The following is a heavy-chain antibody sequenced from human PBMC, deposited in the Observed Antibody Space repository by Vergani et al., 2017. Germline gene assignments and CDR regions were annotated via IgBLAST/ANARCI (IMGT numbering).Heavy chain of an antibody. Sequence: QLQLVESGGGVVQPGGSLRLSCAASGFRFSSYGMNWVRQAPGKGLEWVAVIWCDGSNKYYADSVKGRFTISRDNSKNTLYLQMNSLRAEDTAVYYCAKSRDFYYYMDVWRKGSTVTVSS. J-gene: IGHJ6*03. CDR2: IWCDGSNK. CDR1: GFRFSSYG. V-gene: IGHV3-33*06. CDR3: AKSRDFYYYMDV.